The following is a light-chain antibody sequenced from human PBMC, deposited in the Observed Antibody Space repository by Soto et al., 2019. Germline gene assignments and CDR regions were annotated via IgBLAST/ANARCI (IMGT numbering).Light chain of an antibody. V-gene: IGKV3-20*01. CDR2: GAS. Sequence: EVVLTQSPGTLSLSAGETAPLSWRASQSVSSNYLAWYQQKPGQSPRLLIYGASNRASGISDRFSGSGSGTAFTLTISSLQPEDFATYYCQQSYSTPRTFGQGTKVDIK. CDR3: QQSYSTPRT. CDR1: QSVSSNY. J-gene: IGKJ1*01.